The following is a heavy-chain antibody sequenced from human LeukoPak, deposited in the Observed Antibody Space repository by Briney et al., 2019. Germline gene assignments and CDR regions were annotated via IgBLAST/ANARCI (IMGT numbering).Heavy chain of an antibody. D-gene: IGHD6-6*01. J-gene: IGHJ3*02. CDR3: AKGQEGRPPDDAFDI. V-gene: IGHV3-9*01. CDR1: GFTFDDYA. Sequence: GGSLRLSRAASGFTFDDYAMHWVRQAPGKGLEWVSGISWNSGSIGYADSVKGRFTISRDNAKNSLYLQMNSLRAEDTALYYCAKGQEGRPPDDAFDIWGQGTMVTVSS. CDR2: ISWNSGSI.